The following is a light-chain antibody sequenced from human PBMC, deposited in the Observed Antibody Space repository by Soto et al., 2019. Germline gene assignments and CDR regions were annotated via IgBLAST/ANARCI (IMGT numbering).Light chain of an antibody. Sequence: DIQMTQSPSTLSASVGDRVTITCRASQSISSWLAWYQQKPGKVPNLLIYKASRLESGVPSRFSGSGSGTESTLTISSLQPDDFATYYCQQYYSYPWTFGQGTKLEIK. CDR2: KAS. V-gene: IGKV1-5*03. CDR3: QQYYSYPWT. CDR1: QSISSW. J-gene: IGKJ1*01.